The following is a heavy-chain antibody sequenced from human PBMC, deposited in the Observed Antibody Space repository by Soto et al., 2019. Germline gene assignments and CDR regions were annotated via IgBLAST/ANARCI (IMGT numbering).Heavy chain of an antibody. D-gene: IGHD6-6*01. CDR1: GFTFSSYA. V-gene: IGHV3-30-3*01. J-gene: IGHJ4*02. CDR3: ARHGYSSSSEGDY. Sequence: QVQPVESGGGVVQPGRSLRLSCAASGFTFSSYAMHWVRQAPGKGLEWVAVISYDGSNKYYADSVKGRFTISRDNSKNTLYLQMNSLRAEDTAVYYCARHGYSSSSEGDYWGQGTLVTVSS. CDR2: ISYDGSNK.